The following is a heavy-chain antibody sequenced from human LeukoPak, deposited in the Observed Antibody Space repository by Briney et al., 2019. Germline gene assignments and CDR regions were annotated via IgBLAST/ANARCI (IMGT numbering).Heavy chain of an antibody. D-gene: IGHD5-24*01. Sequence: SVKVSCKASGGTFSSYAISWVRQAPGQGLEWMGGIIPIFGTANYAQKFQGRVTITADKSTSTAYMELSSLRSEDTAVYYCARDGDGYKLAYFDYWGQGTLVTVSS. CDR3: ARDGDGYKLAYFDY. CDR2: IIPIFGTA. J-gene: IGHJ4*02. V-gene: IGHV1-69*06. CDR1: GGTFSSYA.